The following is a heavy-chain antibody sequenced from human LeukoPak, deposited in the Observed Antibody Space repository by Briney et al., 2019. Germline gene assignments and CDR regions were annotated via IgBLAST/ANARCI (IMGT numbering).Heavy chain of an antibody. CDR3: ASGRGYSYGYYYYYYMDV. V-gene: IGHV4-34*01. J-gene: IGHJ6*03. CDR1: GGSFSGYY. D-gene: IGHD5-18*01. CDR2: INHSGST. Sequence: SETLSLTCAVYGGSFSGYYWSWIRQPPGKGLEWIGEINHSGSTNYNPSLKSRVTISVDTSKNHFSLKLSSVTAADTAVYYCASGRGYSYGYYYYYYMDVWGKGTTVTVSS.